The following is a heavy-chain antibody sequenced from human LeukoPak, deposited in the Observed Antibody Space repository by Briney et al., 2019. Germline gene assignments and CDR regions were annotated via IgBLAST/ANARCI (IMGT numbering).Heavy chain of an antibody. CDR2: IIPLVGVA. CDR1: GSSSYA. J-gene: IGHJ4*02. D-gene: IGHD4-11*01. V-gene: IGHV1-69*04. Sequence: SVKVSCKSSGSSSYAFSWVRQAPGQGLEWMGRIIPLVGVANYPQKFQGRVTITADKSTNTAYMELTSLRSEDTAVYYCAIWTETSGYFDFWGQGTLVTVSS. CDR3: AIWTETSGYFDF.